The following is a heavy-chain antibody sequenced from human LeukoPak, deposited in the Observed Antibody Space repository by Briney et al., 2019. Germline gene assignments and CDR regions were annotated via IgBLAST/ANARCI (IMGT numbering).Heavy chain of an antibody. CDR2: IHTSGST. CDR3: ARHRITFIRGREGWFDP. V-gene: IGHV4-4*07. Sequence: SETLSLTCTVSGGSISSYYWSWIRQPAGKGLEWIGRIHTSGSTNYNPSLKSRVTMSGDTSKNQFSLKLSSVTAADTAVYYCARHRITFIRGREGWFDPWGQGTLVTVSS. CDR1: GGSISSYY. D-gene: IGHD3-10*01. J-gene: IGHJ5*02.